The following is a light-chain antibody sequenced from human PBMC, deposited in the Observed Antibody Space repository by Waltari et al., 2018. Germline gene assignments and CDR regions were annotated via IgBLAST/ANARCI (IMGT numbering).Light chain of an antibody. J-gene: IGLJ3*02. CDR1: SRDVGDSNS. V-gene: IGLV2-14*03. CDR3: SSESSDKVVL. Sequence: QSALTQPASVSGSPGQSVSSSCTGTSRDVGDSNSVSWFQDRPGQGPKVIIYDVSDRPSGVPARFSGSKSGNTASLAISGLQAEDEADYYCSSESSDKVVLFGGGTKVTVL. CDR2: DVS.